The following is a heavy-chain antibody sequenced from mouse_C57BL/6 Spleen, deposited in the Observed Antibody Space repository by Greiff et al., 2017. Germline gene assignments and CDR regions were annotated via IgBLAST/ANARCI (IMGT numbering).Heavy chain of an antibody. CDR3: TRRGYDGEPAY. CDR2: IDPETGGT. CDR1: GYTFTDYE. D-gene: IGHD2-2*01. J-gene: IGHJ3*01. V-gene: IGHV1-15*01. Sequence: QVQLQQSGAELVRPGASVTLSCKASGYTFTDYEMHWVKQTPVHGLEWIGAIDPETGGTAYNQKFKGKAILTADKSSSTAYMELRSLTSEDSAVYYCTRRGYDGEPAYWGQGTLVTVSA.